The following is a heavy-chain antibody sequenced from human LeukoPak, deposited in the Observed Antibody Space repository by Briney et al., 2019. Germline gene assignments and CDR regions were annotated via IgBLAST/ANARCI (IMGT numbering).Heavy chain of an antibody. V-gene: IGHV3-13*01. CDR1: GFTLTNYA. J-gene: IGHJ4*02. CDR3: ARQSTPHGNFDY. CDR2: LGTAGDT. D-gene: IGHD5-24*01. Sequence: GGSLRLSCATSGFTLTNYAMHWVRQPAGEGLEWVSALGTAGDTFYPGSVKGRFSISRDNAKKSLFLQMNSLRVEDTAIYYCARQSTPHGNFDYWGQGTLVTVSS.